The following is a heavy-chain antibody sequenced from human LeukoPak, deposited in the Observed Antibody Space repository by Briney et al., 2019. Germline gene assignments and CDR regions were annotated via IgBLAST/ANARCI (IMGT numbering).Heavy chain of an antibody. V-gene: IGHV4-39*01. CDR1: GGSISSSSYY. CDR3: ARHPEYYDFWRGGDYYYMDV. J-gene: IGHJ6*03. D-gene: IGHD3-3*01. Sequence: SETPSLTCTVSGGSISSSSYYWGWIRQPPGKGLEWIGSIYYSGSTYYNPSLKSRVTISVDTSKNQFSLKLSSVTAADTAVYYCARHPEYYDFWRGGDYYYMDVWGKGTTVTVSS. CDR2: IYYSGST.